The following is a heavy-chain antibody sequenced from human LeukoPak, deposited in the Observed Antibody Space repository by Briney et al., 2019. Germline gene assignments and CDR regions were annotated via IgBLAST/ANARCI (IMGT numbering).Heavy chain of an antibody. CDR3: ARDRTYCSGTSCYPRWFDP. Sequence: SETLFLTCTVSGGSIGNYFWSWIRQPPGKGLEWIGYIYYSGSTNYNPSLKSRVIISVDTSKNQFSLKLSSVTAADTAVYYCARDRTYCSGTSCYPRWFDPWGRGTLVTVSS. J-gene: IGHJ5*02. V-gene: IGHV4-59*01. CDR2: IYYSGST. CDR1: GGSIGNYF. D-gene: IGHD2-2*01.